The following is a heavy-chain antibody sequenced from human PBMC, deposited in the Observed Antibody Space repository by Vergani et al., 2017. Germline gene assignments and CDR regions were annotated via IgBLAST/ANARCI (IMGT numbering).Heavy chain of an antibody. Sequence: QVQLVQSGAEVKKPGSSVKVSCKASGGTFSSYTISWVRQAPGQGLEWMGRIIPILGIANYAQKFQGRVTITADKSTSTAYMELSSLRSEDTAVYYCAXDYYDSSGYYYSCYWGQGTLVTVSS. CDR2: IIPILGIA. CDR3: AXDYYDSSGYYYSCY. D-gene: IGHD3-22*01. V-gene: IGHV1-69*08. CDR1: GGTFSSYT. J-gene: IGHJ4*02.